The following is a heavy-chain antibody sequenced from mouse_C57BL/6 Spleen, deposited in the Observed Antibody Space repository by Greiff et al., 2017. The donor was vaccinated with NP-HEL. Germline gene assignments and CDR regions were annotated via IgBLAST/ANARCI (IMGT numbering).Heavy chain of an antibody. D-gene: IGHD1-1*01. J-gene: IGHJ3*01. V-gene: IGHV5-17*01. Sequence: DVKLVESGGGLVKPGGSLKLSCAASGFTFSDYGMHWVRQAPEKGLEWVAYISSGSSTIYYADTVKGRFTISRDNAKNTLFLQMTSLRSEDTAMYYCARQSFYGSAWFAYWGQGTLVTVSA. CDR3: ARQSFYGSAWFAY. CDR1: GFTFSDYG. CDR2: ISSGSSTI.